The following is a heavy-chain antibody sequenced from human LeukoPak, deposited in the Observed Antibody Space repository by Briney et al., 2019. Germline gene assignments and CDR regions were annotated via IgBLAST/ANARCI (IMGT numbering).Heavy chain of an antibody. V-gene: IGHV4-59*08. D-gene: IGHD6-6*01. CDR3: ARTPRSRAAPVYFDI. Sequence: SETLSLTCTVSGGSISSYYWSWIRQPPGKGLEWSGYIFYSGSTNYNPSLKSRVTISVDTTKNKFSSQLSSVTAADTTVYYCARTPRSRAAPVYFDIWGQGTMGTVSS. CDR2: IFYSGST. J-gene: IGHJ3*02. CDR1: GGSISSYY.